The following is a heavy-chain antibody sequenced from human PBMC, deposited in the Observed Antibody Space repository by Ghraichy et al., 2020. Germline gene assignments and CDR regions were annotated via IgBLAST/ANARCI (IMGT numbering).Heavy chain of an antibody. D-gene: IGHD7-27*01. Sequence: GGSLRLSCAASGFTFSSYSMNWVRQAPGKGLEWVSSISSSSSYIYYADSVKGRFTISRDNAKNSLYLQMNSLRAEDTAVYYCARDLTGDRKGPYWGQGTLVTVSS. CDR1: GFTFSSYS. V-gene: IGHV3-21*01. J-gene: IGHJ4*02. CDR3: ARDLTGDRKGPY. CDR2: ISSSSSYI.